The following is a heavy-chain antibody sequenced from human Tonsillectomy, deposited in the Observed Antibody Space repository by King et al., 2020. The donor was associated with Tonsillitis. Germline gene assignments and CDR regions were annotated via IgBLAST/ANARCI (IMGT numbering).Heavy chain of an antibody. J-gene: IGHJ4*02. V-gene: IGHV3-7*01. CDR3: AGGSGWLIDY. Sequence: VQLVESGGGLVQPGGSLRLSCAASGFTFSSYWMNWVRQAPGRGLEWVAIIKQDGSEKYYVDSVKGRFTISRDNAKSSLYLQMDSLRAEDTAVYYCAGGSGWLIDYWGQGTLVTVSS. CDR2: IKQDGSEK. CDR1: GFTFSSYW. D-gene: IGHD6-19*01.